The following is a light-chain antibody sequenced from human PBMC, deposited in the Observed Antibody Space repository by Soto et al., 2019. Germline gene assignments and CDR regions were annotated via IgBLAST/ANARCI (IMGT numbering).Light chain of an antibody. CDR3: IQAPRTPPL. J-gene: IGKJ2*01. CDR1: QSLLHSNGYNY. Sequence: DIVMTQSPLSLPVTPGEPASISCRSSQSLLHSNGYNYLDWYLQKPGQTPQVLIFLGANRASGVPDRFSGSESGKDFTLNMSRVEAEDVGVYYCIQAPRTPPLFGHGTKLEIK. V-gene: IGKV2-28*01. CDR2: LGA.